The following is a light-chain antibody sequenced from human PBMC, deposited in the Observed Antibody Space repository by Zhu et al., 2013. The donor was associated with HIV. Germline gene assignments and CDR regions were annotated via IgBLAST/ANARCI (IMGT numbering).Light chain of an antibody. CDR1: QSVRNNY. CDR2: DAS. V-gene: IGKV3-20*01. J-gene: IGKJ5*01. CDR3: QQYGTSPQIS. Sequence: EIVLTQSPGTLSLSPGEKVTLSCRASQSVRNNYLAWYQQKAGRAPRLLIYDASTRVTGTPARFSGSRSGTEFTLTISSLQSEDSAVYYCQQYGTSPQISFGQGTRLDIK.